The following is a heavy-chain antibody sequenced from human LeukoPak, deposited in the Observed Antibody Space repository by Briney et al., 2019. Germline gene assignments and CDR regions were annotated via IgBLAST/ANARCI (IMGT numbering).Heavy chain of an antibody. J-gene: IGHJ3*02. D-gene: IGHD2-2*01. Sequence: GGSLRLSCAASGFTFSSYAMHWVRQAPGRGLEYVSAISSNGGSTYYANSVKGRFTISRDNSKNTLYLQMGSLRAEDMAVYYCATSGRMGYCSSTSCPPEGAFDIWGQGTMVTVSS. V-gene: IGHV3-64*01. CDR3: ATSGRMGYCSSTSCPPEGAFDI. CDR2: ISSNGGST. CDR1: GFTFSSYA.